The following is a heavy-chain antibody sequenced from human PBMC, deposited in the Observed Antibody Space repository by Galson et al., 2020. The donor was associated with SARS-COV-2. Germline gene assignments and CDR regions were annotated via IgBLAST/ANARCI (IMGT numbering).Heavy chain of an antibody. Sequence: GGSLRLSCAASGFTFSSHAMHWVRQAPGKGLEWVAQIFYDGSDKYYGDSVKGRFTISRDSSKNTVYLQMNNLRADDTAVYYCARDGQFSSGWAFDHWGQGTLVTVSS. CDR1: GFTFSSHA. J-gene: IGHJ4*02. CDR2: IFYDGSDK. CDR3: ARDGQFSSGWAFDH. D-gene: IGHD6-19*01. V-gene: IGHV3-33*01.